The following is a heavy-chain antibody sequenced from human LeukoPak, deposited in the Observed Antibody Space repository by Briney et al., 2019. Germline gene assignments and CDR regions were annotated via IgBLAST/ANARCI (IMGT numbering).Heavy chain of an antibody. V-gene: IGHV3-49*03. CDR3: TREKGDRHGYNHQFDY. D-gene: IGHD5-24*01. CDR2: IRSKAHGGTT. CDR1: RFTFGDYA. J-gene: IGHJ4*02. Sequence: GGSLRLSCTASRFTFGDYAMSLFRQAPGKGLEWVGFIRSKAHGGTTEYAASVKGRFSISRDDSKSIAYLQMNSLKTEDTAVFYCTREKGDRHGYNHQFDYWGQGTLVTVSS.